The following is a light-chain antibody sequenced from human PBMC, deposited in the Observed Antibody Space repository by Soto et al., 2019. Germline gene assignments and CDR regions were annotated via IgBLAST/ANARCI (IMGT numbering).Light chain of an antibody. CDR1: MRDVGAYNL. Sequence: QSALTQPASVSGSAGQSITISCSGTMRDVGAYNLVSWYQQHPRTAPKLIIYEVRNRPSGISSRCSGSRSGNTASLTISGLQSEDEGDYYCSAYTARSTLVFGGGTKVTVL. CDR2: EVR. CDR3: SAYTARSTLV. V-gene: IGLV2-14*01. J-gene: IGLJ3*02.